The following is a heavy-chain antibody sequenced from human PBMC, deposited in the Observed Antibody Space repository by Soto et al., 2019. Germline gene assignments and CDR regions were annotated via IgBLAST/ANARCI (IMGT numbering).Heavy chain of an antibody. Sequence: GESLKISCQASGYSFGNYWIGWVRQMPGKGLEWMGIIYPGDSDTRYSPSFQGQVTISADKSISTAYLQWSSLKASDTAMYYCARLFSSYQLWVPTVWGQGTMVTVSS. CDR2: IYPGDSDT. CDR3: ARLFSSYQLWVPTV. CDR1: GYSFGNYW. D-gene: IGHD5-18*01. J-gene: IGHJ3*01. V-gene: IGHV5-51*01.